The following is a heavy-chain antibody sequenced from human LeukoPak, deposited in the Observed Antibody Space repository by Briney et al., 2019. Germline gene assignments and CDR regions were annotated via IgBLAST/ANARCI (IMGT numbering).Heavy chain of an antibody. CDR1: GFTFDFYW. Sequence: GGSLRLSCAASGFTFDFYWISWVPQAPGKGLEWVANIKQDGTDKYYVDSVEGRFTISRDNAKNSLYLQMNSLRAEDTAVYYCARAGPWVSSVDSVPQYNYHMDVWGKGTTVTVSS. J-gene: IGHJ6*03. D-gene: IGHD5/OR15-5a*01. CDR3: ARAGPWVSSVDSVPQYNYHMDV. CDR2: IKQDGTDK. V-gene: IGHV3-7*01.